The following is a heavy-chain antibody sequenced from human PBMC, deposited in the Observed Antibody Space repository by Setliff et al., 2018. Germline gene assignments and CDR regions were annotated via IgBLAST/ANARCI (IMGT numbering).Heavy chain of an antibody. J-gene: IGHJ6*03. Sequence: LRLSCAASGFTFSSYSMNWVRQAPGKGLEWVSSISSSSSYIYYADSVKGRLTISRDNAKNSLYLQMNSLRAEDTAVYYCAREQTMEWLLYGANYFYYMDVWGKGTTVTVS. D-gene: IGHD3-3*01. CDR1: GFTFSSYS. CDR2: ISSSSSYI. V-gene: IGHV3-21*01. CDR3: AREQTMEWLLYGANYFYYMDV.